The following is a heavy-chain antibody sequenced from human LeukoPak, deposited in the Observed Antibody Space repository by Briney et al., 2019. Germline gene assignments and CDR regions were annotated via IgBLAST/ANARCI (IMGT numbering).Heavy chain of an antibody. Sequence: SETLSLTCTVSGGSLSSYYWSWIRQPPGKGLEWIGYIYYSGSTNYNPSLKSRVTISVDTSKNQFSLKLSSVTAADTAVYYCARDGNLWFGEGYFDYWGQGTLVTVSS. V-gene: IGHV4-59*01. D-gene: IGHD3-10*01. CDR2: IYYSGST. CDR3: ARDGNLWFGEGYFDY. J-gene: IGHJ4*02. CDR1: GGSLSSYY.